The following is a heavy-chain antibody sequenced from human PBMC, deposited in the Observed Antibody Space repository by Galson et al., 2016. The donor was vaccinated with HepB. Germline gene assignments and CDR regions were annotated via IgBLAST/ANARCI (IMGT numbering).Heavy chain of an antibody. CDR3: ATAMDGTFFYDY. CDR1: GHPYGDYW. D-gene: IGHD1/OR15-1a*01. CDR2: IRLLDSTT. Sequence: QSGAEVTKPGESLKISCEGSGHPYGDYWIGWARQMHGGGLEWMGLIRLLDSTTFYRPSFSGQVTISADRSISTAYLEWSSLKASDTAIYYCATAMDGTFFYDYWGQGALVTVSS. J-gene: IGHJ4*02. V-gene: IGHV5-51*01.